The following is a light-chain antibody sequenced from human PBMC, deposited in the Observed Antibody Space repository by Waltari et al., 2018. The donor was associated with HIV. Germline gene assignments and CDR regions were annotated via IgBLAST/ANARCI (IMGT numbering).Light chain of an antibody. CDR1: NINA. CDR2: AVD. J-gene: IGLJ1*01. Sequence: ARAHPAAFSGSPGQSFTLYSEETNINAVPGYQQHPGKFPRVIMFAVDRRAPGISSRFSGYRSGDNAYLKISDLQSEDEADYFCCFFRGYDPPYVFGTGTRVSVL. CDR3: CFFRGYDPPYV. V-gene: IGLV2-23*02.